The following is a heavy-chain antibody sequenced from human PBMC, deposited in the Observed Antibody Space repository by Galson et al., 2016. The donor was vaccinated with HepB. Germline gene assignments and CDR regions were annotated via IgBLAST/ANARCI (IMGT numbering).Heavy chain of an antibody. CDR3: AKDGGDGYNFPYYYGMYV. D-gene: IGHD5-24*01. CDR1: GFSFSDDG. V-gene: IGHV3-30*18. J-gene: IGHJ6*02. Sequence: SLRLSCAASGFSFSDDGMHWVRQAPGKGLAWVAAKSYDGSNEYYADSVKGRFTISRDNSKNTVYLQMNSLRAEDTAGDYCAKDGGDGYNFPYYYGMYVWGQGTTVTVSS. CDR2: KSYDGSNE.